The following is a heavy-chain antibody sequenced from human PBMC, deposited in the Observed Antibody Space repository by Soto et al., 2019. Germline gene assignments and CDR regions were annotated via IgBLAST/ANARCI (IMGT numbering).Heavy chain of an antibody. Sequence: ASVKVSCKASGYSFSSSGISWVRQAPGQGLEWLGWINVNNGNTNYAPKFQGRVTMTTDKSTSTAYMELRSLRSDDTAVYYRATSYDSGFDPWGQGTLVTVS. CDR3: ATSYDSGFDP. CDR2: INVNNGNT. J-gene: IGHJ5*02. CDR1: GYSFSSSG. D-gene: IGHD5-12*01. V-gene: IGHV1-18*04.